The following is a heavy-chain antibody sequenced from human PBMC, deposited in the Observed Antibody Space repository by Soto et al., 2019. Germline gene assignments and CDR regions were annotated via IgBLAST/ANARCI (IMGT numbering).Heavy chain of an antibody. CDR2: IKQDGSEK. J-gene: IGHJ4*02. Sequence: GGSLRLSCAASGFTFSSYWMSWVRQAPGKGLEWVANIKQDGSEKYYVDSVKGRFTISRDNAKNSLYLQMNSLRAEDTAVYYCARDNLLYCGGDCYSYYFDYWGQGTLVTVSS. V-gene: IGHV3-7*05. CDR3: ARDNLLYCGGDCYSYYFDY. D-gene: IGHD2-21*02. CDR1: GFTFSSYW.